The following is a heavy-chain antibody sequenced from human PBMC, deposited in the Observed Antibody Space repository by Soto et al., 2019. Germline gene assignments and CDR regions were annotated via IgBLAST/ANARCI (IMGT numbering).Heavy chain of an antibody. CDR1: GFTFSSYS. V-gene: IGHV3-48*02. CDR2: ISSSSSTI. D-gene: IGHD2-2*01. J-gene: IGHJ6*02. CDR3: ARDQCSSTSCYVYYYGMDV. Sequence: ILSCAASGFTFSSYSMNWVRQAPGKGLEWVSYISSSSSTIYYADSVKGRFTISRDNAKNSLYLQMNSLRDEDTAVYYCARDQCSSTSCYVYYYGMDVWGQGTTVTVSS.